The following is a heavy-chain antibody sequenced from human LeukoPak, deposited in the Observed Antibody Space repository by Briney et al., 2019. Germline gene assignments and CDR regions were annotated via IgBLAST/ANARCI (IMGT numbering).Heavy chain of an antibody. V-gene: IGHV4-39*07. J-gene: IGHJ4*02. CDR1: GGSISSSSYY. CDR2: IYYSGST. Sequence: SETLSLTCTVSGGSISSSSYYWGWIRQPPGKGLEWIGSIYYSGSTYYNPSLKSRVTISVGTSKNQFSLKLSSVTAADTAVYYCARVECSGGSCYIDYWGQGTLATVSS. CDR3: ARVECSGGSCYIDY. D-gene: IGHD2-15*01.